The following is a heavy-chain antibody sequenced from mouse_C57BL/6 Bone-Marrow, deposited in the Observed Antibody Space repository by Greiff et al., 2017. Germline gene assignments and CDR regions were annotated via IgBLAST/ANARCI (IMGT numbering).Heavy chain of an antibody. CDR2: INPNNGGT. Sequence: DVQLQESGPELVKPGASVKMSCKASGYTFTDYNMHWVKQSHGKSLEWIGYINPNNGGTSYNQQFKGKATLTVNKSSSTAYMELRSLTSEDSAVYYCANDLLWLRRYYYAMDYWGQGTSVTDSS. D-gene: IGHD2-2*01. J-gene: IGHJ4*01. CDR3: ANDLLWLRRYYYAMDY. V-gene: IGHV1-22*01. CDR1: GYTFTDYN.